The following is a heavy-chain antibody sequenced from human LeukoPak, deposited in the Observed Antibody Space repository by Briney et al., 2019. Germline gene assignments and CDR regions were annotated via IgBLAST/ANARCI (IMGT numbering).Heavy chain of an antibody. V-gene: IGHV3-48*03. D-gene: IGHD2-21*02. CDR1: GFTFSSYE. Sequence: PGGSLRLSCAASGFTFSSYEMNWVRQAPGKGLEWVSYISSTSSTIYYADSVKGRFTISRDNAKNSLYLQMNSLRAEDTAVYYCARVTAHNHDYWGQGTLVTVSS. CDR2: ISSTSSTI. CDR3: ARVTAHNHDY. J-gene: IGHJ4*02.